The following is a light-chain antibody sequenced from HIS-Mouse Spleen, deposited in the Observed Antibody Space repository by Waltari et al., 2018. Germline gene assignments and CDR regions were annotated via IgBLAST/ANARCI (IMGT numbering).Light chain of an antibody. Sequence: DIQITHSPSTLSASVGDRVTITCRASQSISSWLAWYQQKPGKAPKLLIYKASSLESGVPSRFSGSGSGTEFTLTISSLQPDDFATYYCQQYRTFGQGTKVEIK. V-gene: IGKV1-5*03. CDR3: QQYRT. J-gene: IGKJ1*01. CDR2: KAS. CDR1: QSISSW.